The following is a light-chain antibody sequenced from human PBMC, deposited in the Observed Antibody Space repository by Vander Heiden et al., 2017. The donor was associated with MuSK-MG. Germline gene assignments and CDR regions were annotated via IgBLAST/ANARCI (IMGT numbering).Light chain of an antibody. CDR1: QSVASS. V-gene: IGKV3-15*01. CDR2: DAS. CDR3: QQYSNWLT. J-gene: IGKJ4*01. Sequence: EIVMTQSPATLSVSLGERATLSCRASQSVASSLAWYQEKPGQAPRLLIYDASNRANGIPDGFSGSGYGTEFTLTSSSRQSEDFAVYYGQQYSNWLTFGGGTKVEIK.